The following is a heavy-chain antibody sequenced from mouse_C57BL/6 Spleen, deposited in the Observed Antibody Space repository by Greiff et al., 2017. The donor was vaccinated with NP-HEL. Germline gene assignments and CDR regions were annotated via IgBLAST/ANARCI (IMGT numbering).Heavy chain of an antibody. V-gene: IGHV1-66*01. J-gene: IGHJ2*01. CDR2: IYPGSGNT. CDR3: ATSYYGSSYLDY. D-gene: IGHD1-1*01. CDR1: GYSFTSYY. Sequence: QVQLQQSGPELVKPGASVKISCKASGYSFTSYYIHWVKQRPGQGLEWIGWIYPGSGNTKYNEKFKGKATLTADTSSSTAYMQLSSLTSEDSAVYYCATSYYGSSYLDYWGQGTTLTVSS.